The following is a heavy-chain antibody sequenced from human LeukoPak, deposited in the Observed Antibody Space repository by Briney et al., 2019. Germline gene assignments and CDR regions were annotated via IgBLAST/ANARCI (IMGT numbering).Heavy chain of an antibody. V-gene: IGHV3-23*01. D-gene: IGHD4-17*01. CDR2: ISGSGGTT. J-gene: IGHJ6*02. Sequence: GGSLRLSCAASGFTFNNYAMNWVRQAPGKGLEWVSVISGSGGTTYYADSVKGRFTISRDNSKNTLYLQMNSLRAEDTAVYYCARDGGGTTVTTPYYYYYGMDVWGQGTTVTVSS. CDR1: GFTFNNYA. CDR3: ARDGGGTTVTTPYYYYYGMDV.